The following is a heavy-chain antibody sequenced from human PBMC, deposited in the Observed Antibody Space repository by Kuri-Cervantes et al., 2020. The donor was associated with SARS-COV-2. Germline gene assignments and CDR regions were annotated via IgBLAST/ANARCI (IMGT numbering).Heavy chain of an antibody. J-gene: IGHJ5*02. Sequence: GESLKISCAASGFTFSSYWMHWVRQAPGKGLVWVSRINSDGSSTSYADSVKGRFTISRDNAKNSLYLQMNSLRAEDTAVYYCARDLDGDWWFDPWGQGTLVTVSS. CDR1: GFTFSSYW. CDR3: ARDLDGDWWFDP. CDR2: INSDGSST. V-gene: IGHV3-74*01. D-gene: IGHD4-17*01.